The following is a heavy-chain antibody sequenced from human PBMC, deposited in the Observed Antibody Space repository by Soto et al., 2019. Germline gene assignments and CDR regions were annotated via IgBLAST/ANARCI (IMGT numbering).Heavy chain of an antibody. Sequence: SGPTLVNPTETLTLTCTVSGFSLSNAEMGVSWIRQPPGKALEWLAHIFSNDEKSYSTSLKSRLTISKDSSKSQVVLTMSKMDPVDTATYYCARSLNYDFWSGYYRYYYYYMDVWGRGT. V-gene: IGHV2-26*01. J-gene: IGHJ6*03. D-gene: IGHD3-3*01. CDR1: GFSLSNAEMG. CDR2: IFSNDEK. CDR3: ARSLNYDFWSGYYRYYYYYMDV.